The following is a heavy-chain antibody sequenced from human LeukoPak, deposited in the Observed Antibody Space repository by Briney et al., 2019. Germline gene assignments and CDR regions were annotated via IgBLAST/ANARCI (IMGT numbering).Heavy chain of an antibody. CDR1: GGSISSYY. D-gene: IGHD6-13*01. Sequence: SETLSLTCTVSGGSISSYYWSWIRQPPGKGLEWIGYTYYSGSTNYNPSLKSRVTISVDTSKNQFSLKLSSVTAADTAVYYCARHSHSDSSWFYFDYWGQGTLVTVSS. V-gene: IGHV4-59*08. J-gene: IGHJ4*02. CDR3: ARHSHSDSSWFYFDY. CDR2: TYYSGST.